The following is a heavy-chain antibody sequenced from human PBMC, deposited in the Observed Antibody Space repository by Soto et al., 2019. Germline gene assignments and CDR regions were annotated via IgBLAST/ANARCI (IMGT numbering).Heavy chain of an antibody. D-gene: IGHD3-10*01. J-gene: IGHJ3*02. V-gene: IGHV3-30*18. CDR3: AKGASPYQHPGDWAFDI. Sequence: GGSLRLSCAASGFIFSNYGIHWVRQAPGQGLEWVALISYDGRSEKYADSVKGRFTISRDNSKNTVDLQMNSLRAEDTAVYYCAKGASPYQHPGDWAFDIWGQGTMVTVSS. CDR2: ISYDGRSE. CDR1: GFIFSNYG.